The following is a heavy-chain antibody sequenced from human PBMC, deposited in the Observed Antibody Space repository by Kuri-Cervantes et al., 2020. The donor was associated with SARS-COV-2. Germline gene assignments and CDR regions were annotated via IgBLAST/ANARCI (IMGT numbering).Heavy chain of an antibody. CDR2: ISYDGSNK. CDR3: STRYYGDSHWYGLDV. Sequence: GGSLRLSCAASGFTFSSYAMHWVRQAPGRGLEWVAVISYDGSNKYYADSVEGRFTISRDNSRNTLYLQMNSLRVEDTAVYYTSTRYYGDSHWYGLDVWGQGTTVTVSS. J-gene: IGHJ6*02. CDR1: GFTFSSYA. D-gene: IGHD4-17*01. V-gene: IGHV3-30-3*01.